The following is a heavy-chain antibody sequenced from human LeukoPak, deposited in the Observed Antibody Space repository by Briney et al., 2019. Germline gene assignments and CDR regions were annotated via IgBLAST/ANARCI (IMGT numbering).Heavy chain of an antibody. D-gene: IGHD6-19*01. Sequence: GASVKVSCKASGYTFTSYYMHWVRQAPGQGFEWMGIINPSGGSTSYAQKFQGRVTMTRDTSTSTVYMELSSLRSEDTAVYYCGIAVAGTGIDYWGQGTLVTVSS. J-gene: IGHJ4*02. CDR1: GYTFTSYY. V-gene: IGHV1-46*01. CDR3: GIAVAGTGIDY. CDR2: INPSGGST.